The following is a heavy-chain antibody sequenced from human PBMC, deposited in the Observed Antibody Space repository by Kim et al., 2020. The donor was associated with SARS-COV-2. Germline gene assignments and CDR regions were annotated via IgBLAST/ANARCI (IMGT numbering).Heavy chain of an antibody. CDR3: TSGFYYDILTGMDV. CDR1: GFTFSGSA. J-gene: IGHJ6*02. Sequence: GGSLRLSCAASGFTFSGSAMHWVRQASGKGLEWVGRIRSKANSYATAYGESVKGRFTISRDDSKNTAYLQMNSLKTEDTAVYYCTSGFYYDILTGMDVWGQGTTVTVSS. D-gene: IGHD3-9*01. V-gene: IGHV3-73*01. CDR2: IRSKANSYAT.